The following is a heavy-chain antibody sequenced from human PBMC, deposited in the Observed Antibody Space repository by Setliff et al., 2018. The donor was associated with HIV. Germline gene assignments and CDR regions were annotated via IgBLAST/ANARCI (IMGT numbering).Heavy chain of an antibody. CDR3: ARVPLSGWLYFDY. CDR1: GYTFSRYA. Sequence: AASVKVSCKASGYTFSRYAMHWVRQAPGQRLEWMGWINAGNGNTKYSQKLQGRVTMTTDTSTSTAYMELRSLRSDDTAVYYCARVPLSGWLYFDYWGQGTLVTVSS. V-gene: IGHV1-3*01. J-gene: IGHJ4*02. CDR2: INAGNGNT. D-gene: IGHD6-19*01.